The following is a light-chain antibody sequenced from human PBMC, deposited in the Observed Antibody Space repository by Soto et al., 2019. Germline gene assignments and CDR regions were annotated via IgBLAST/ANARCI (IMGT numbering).Light chain of an antibody. CDR3: QQHQSYFLT. CDR1: QSISRS. Sequence: DFQMTQSPSTLSASVGDRVTITCRASQSISRSLAWYQQKSGKAPKLLIYDAPSLESGVPSRFRGSGFGTEFTLTIIGLQPDDFATYYCQQHQSYFLTFGPGTTVDMK. CDR2: DAP. V-gene: IGKV1-5*01. J-gene: IGKJ3*01.